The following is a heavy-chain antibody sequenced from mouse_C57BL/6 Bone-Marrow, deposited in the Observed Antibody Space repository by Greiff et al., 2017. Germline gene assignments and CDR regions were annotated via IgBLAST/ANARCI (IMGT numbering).Heavy chain of an antibody. D-gene: IGHD1-1*01. CDR1: GYTFTGYW. CDR2: ILPGIGST. V-gene: IGHV1-9*01. J-gene: IGHJ4*01. CDR3: AALYYRAMDY. Sequence: QVQLQQSGAELMKPGASVKLSCKATGYTFTGYWIEWVKQRPGHGLEWIGEILPGIGSTNYTEKFKGKATFTADTSSNTAYMQLSSLTTEDSAIYYCAALYYRAMDYWGQGTSVTVSS.